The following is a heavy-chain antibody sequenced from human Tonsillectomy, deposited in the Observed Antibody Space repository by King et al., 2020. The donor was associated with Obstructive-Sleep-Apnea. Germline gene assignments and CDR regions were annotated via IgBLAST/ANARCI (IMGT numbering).Heavy chain of an antibody. V-gene: IGHV3-21*01. CDR3: ARDYDYASDYYYYGMDV. CDR2: IISSSMYI. CDR1: GFTFSSYS. D-gene: IGHD3-16*01. Sequence: QLVQSGGGLVKPGGSLRLSCAASGFTFSSYSMNWVRQAPGKGLEWVSSIISSSMYIYYADSVKGRFTISRDNAKNSLYLQMNSLRAEDTAVYYCARDYDYASDYYYYGMDVWGQGTTVTVSS. J-gene: IGHJ6*02.